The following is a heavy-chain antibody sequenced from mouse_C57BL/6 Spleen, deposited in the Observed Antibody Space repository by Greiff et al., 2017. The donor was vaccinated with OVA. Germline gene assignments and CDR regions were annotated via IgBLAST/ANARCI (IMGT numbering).Heavy chain of an antibody. V-gene: IGHV1-54*01. CDR3: AREDYGSSYFDY. J-gene: IGHJ2*01. Sequence: VQLKQSGAELVRPGTSVKVSCKASGYAFTNYLIEWVKQRPGQGLEWIGVINPGSGGTNYNEKFKGKATLTADKSSSTAYMQLSSLTSEDSAVYFGAREDYGSSYFDYWGQGTTLTVSS. D-gene: IGHD1-1*01. CDR2: INPGSGGT. CDR1: GYAFTNYL.